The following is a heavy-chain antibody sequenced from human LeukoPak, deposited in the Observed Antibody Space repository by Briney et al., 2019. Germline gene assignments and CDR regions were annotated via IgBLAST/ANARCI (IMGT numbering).Heavy chain of an antibody. J-gene: IGHJ4*02. CDR1: GFTVSSNF. D-gene: IGHD5-12*01. Sequence: GGSLRLSCAASGFTVSSNFMSWVRQHPGSGLEWVSFIYSGGSTSYTDSVKGRFTISRDTSKNTLYLQMNSLRVEDTAVYYCTRSYSGVLAHFDYWGQGTLVTVSS. CDR3: TRSYSGVLAHFDY. V-gene: IGHV3-66*01. CDR2: IYSGGST.